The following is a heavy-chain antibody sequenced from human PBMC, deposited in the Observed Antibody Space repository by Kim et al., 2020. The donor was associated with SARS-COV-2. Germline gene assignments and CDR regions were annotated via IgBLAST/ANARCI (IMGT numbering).Heavy chain of an antibody. V-gene: IGHV4-39*01. CDR2: IYYSGST. D-gene: IGHD6-19*01. J-gene: IGHJ5*02. CDR1: GGSISSSSYY. Sequence: SETLSLTCTVSGGSISSSSYYWGWIRQPPGKGLEWIGSIYYSGSTYYNPSLKSRVTISVDTSKNQFSLKLSSVTAADTAVYYCARAAGIAVPDPWGRGTLVTVSS. CDR3: ARAAGIAVPDP.